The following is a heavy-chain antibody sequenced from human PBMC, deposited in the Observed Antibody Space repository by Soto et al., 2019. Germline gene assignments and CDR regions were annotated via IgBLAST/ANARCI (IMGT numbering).Heavy chain of an antibody. V-gene: IGHV3-64*01. CDR1: GFTFSSYA. D-gene: IGHD3-9*01. Sequence: GGSLRLSCAASGFTFSSYAMHWVRQAPGKGLEYVSAISSNGGSTYYANSVKGRFTISRDNSKNTLYLQMGSLRAEDMAVYYCARASSLRYFAWLFHAFDIWGQGTMVTVSS. J-gene: IGHJ3*02. CDR3: ARASSLRYFAWLFHAFDI. CDR2: ISSNGGST.